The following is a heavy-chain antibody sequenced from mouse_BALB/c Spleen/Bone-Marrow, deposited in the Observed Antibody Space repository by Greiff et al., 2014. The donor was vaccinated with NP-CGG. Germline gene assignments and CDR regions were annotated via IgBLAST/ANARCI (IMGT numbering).Heavy chain of an antibody. D-gene: IGHD1-1*01. CDR1: GYTFTSYV. CDR3: ARPDCYGSGGDSWFAY. J-gene: IGHJ3*01. CDR2: IYPYNDGT. Sequence: VQLQQPGPELVKPGASVKMSCKASGYTFTSYVMHWVKQKPGQGLEWIGYIYPYNDGTKYNEKFKGKATLTLDKSSSTAYMELSSLTSEDSAVYYCARPDCYGSGGDSWFAYWGQGTLVTVSA. V-gene: IGHV1-14*01.